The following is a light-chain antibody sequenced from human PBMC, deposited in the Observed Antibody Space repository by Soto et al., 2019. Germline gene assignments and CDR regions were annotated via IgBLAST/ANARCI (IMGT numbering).Light chain of an antibody. V-gene: IGLV1-47*01. CDR1: SSNIGSNY. CDR2: RNN. CDR3: AAWDDSLSGVV. Sequence: QSVLTQPPSASGTPGQRVTISCSGSSSNIGSNYVYWYQQLPGTAPKLLIYRNNQRPSGVPDRFSESKSGTSASLAISGLPSEDEDDYYCAAWDDSLSGVVFGGGTKLTVL. J-gene: IGLJ2*01.